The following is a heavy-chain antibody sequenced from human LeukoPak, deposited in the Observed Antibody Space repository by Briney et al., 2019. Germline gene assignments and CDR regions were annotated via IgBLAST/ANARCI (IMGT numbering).Heavy chain of an antibody. CDR1: GSTLTEFS. CDR2: FVPEDDET. D-gene: IGHD7-27*01. CDR3: ATIAPGDLFDS. J-gene: IGHJ4*02. Sequence: ASVKVSCKVSGSTLTEFSIHWVRQAPGKGLEWMGGFVPEDDETIYTQSFQGRVTMTEDTSTDTAYMELSSLRSEDTAMYYCATIAPGDLFDSWGQGTLVTVSS. V-gene: IGHV1-24*01.